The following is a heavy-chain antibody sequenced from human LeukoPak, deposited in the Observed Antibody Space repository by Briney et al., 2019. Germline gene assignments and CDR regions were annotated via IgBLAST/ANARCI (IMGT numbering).Heavy chain of an antibody. V-gene: IGHV4-39*01. CDR1: GGSISSRSDY. Sequence: SEILSLTCTVSGGSISSRSDYWGWIRQTPGKGLEWIGNLDSSGSTYYNPSLKSRVTIPVGTSKNQFSLNLRSVTAADTAIYFCSRSHDYGGLYFYYYMDVWGKGTTVTVSS. CDR3: SRSHDYGGLYFYYYMDV. CDR2: LDSSGST. D-gene: IGHD4-23*01. J-gene: IGHJ6*03.